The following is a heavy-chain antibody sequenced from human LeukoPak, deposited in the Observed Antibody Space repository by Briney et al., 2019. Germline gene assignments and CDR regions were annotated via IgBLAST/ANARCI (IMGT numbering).Heavy chain of an antibody. J-gene: IGHJ4*02. CDR3: ARGKGVPDK. V-gene: IGHV3-7*01. CDR2: IKQDGSEK. CDR1: GFNFSIYW. Sequence: PGGSLRLPCAASGFNFSIYWMGWVRQAPGKGLEWVANIKQDGSEKYCVDSVKGRFTISRDNAKNSLYLQMNSLRAEDTAVYYCARGKGVPDKWGQGTLVTVPS. D-gene: IGHD3-3*01.